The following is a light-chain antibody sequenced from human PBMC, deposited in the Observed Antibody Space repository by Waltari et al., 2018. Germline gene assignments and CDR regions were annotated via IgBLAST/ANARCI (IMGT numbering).Light chain of an antibody. CDR1: SNDVVSYNL. J-gene: IGLJ2*01. CDR3: SSYAGSTTLVI. CDR2: EVT. Sequence: QSALTQPASVSGSPGQSITISCTGTSNDVVSYNLVSWYQQYPGKAPTLLIYEVTKRPSGVSSRFSGSKSGNTASLTISGLQAEDEADYYCSSYAGSTTLVIFGGGTKLTV. V-gene: IGLV2-23*02.